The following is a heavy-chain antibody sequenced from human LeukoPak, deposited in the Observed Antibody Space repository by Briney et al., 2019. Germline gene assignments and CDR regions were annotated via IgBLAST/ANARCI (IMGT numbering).Heavy chain of an antibody. V-gene: IGHV3-21*01. Sequence: GGSLRLSCGASGFTFSDYSMNWVRQAPGKGLAWFASITSAGGYTYYADSVKGRFTISRDNAQNSLFLQMNSLRAEDTAVYFCATSGGFVLPNAITGNWYMDVWGRGTSVTVSS. CDR2: ITSAGGYT. CDR1: GFTFSDYS. J-gene: IGHJ6*03. CDR3: ATSGGFVLPNAITGNWYMDV. D-gene: IGHD2-2*01.